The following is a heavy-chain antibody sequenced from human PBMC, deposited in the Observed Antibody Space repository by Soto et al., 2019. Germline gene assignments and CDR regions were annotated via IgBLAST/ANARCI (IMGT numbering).Heavy chain of an antibody. CDR1: GYSLTSYW. CDR3: ARQASTIFVLVKDYDYCYGMDV. V-gene: IGHV5-51*01. D-gene: IGHD3-3*01. CDR2: IYPGDSDT. J-gene: IGHJ6*02. Sequence: GESLKISCKGSGYSLTSYWIGWVRQMPGKGLEWMGIIYPGDSDTRYSPSFQGQVTISADKSISTAYLQWSSLKASDTAMYYCARQASTIFVLVKDYDYCYGMDVSGQGSTVTVSS.